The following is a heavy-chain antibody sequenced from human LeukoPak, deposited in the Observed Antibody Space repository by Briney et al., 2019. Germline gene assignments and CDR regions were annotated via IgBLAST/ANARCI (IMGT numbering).Heavy chain of an antibody. D-gene: IGHD3-3*01. V-gene: IGHV4-59*08. CDR3: ARHLGLEAFDI. Sequence: PSETLSLTCTVSGGSISSYYWSWIRQPPGKGLEWIGYIYYSGSTNYNPSLKSRVTISVDTSKNQFSLKLSSVTAADTAVYYCARHLGLEAFDIWGQGTMVTVSS. CDR1: GGSISSYY. CDR2: IYYSGST. J-gene: IGHJ3*02.